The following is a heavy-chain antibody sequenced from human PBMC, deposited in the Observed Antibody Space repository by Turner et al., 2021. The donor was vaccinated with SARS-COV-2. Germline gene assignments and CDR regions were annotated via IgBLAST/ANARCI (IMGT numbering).Heavy chain of an antibody. Sequence: EVQLVESGGGLVRPGGSLRLSCPASGITVSSNYMSWVRQAPGKGLEWVSVIYSGGSTYYEDSVKGRFTISRDNSKNTLYLQMNSLRAEDTAVYYCARFGGYRGDSDNWGQGTLVTVSS. V-gene: IGHV3-66*01. CDR2: IYSGGST. CDR3: ARFGGYRGDSDN. CDR1: GITVSSNY. D-gene: IGHD1-26*01. J-gene: IGHJ4*02.